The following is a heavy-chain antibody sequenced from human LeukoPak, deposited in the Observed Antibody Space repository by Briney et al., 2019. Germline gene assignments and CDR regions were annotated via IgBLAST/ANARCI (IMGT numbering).Heavy chain of an antibody. CDR1: GYTFTGYY. CDR3: ARTDYGGYWFDP. D-gene: IGHD4-17*01. V-gene: IGHV1-69*02. J-gene: IGHJ5*02. Sequence: GASVKVSCKASGYTFTGYYMHWVRQAPGQGLEWMGRIIPILGIANYAQKFQGRVTITADKSTSTAYMELSSLRSEDTAVYYCARTDYGGYWFDPWGQGTLVTVSS. CDR2: IIPILGIA.